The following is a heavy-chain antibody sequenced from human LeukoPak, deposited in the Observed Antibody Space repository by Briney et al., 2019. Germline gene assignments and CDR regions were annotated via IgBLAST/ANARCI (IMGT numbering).Heavy chain of an antibody. CDR3: AKDGRYFDWLLRSNWFDP. V-gene: IGHV3-23*01. CDR1: GFTFSSYA. D-gene: IGHD3-9*01. CDR2: ISGSGGST. J-gene: IGHJ5*02. Sequence: GGSLRLSCAASGFTFSSYAMSWVRQAPGKGLEWVSAISGSGGSTYYADSVKGRFTISRDNSKNTLYLQMNSLRAEDTAVYYCAKDGRYFDWLLRSNWFDPWGQGTLVTVSS.